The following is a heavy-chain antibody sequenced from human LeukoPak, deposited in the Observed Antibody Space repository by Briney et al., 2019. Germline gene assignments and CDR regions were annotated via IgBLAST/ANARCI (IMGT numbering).Heavy chain of an antibody. CDR3: AREYSASFYYYYYYMDV. V-gene: IGHV3-21*01. CDR1: GFTFRSHG. CDR2: ISSSSSYI. D-gene: IGHD6-13*01. Sequence: GGSLRLSCAASGFTFRSHGMNWVRQAAGKGLEWVASISSSSSYIYYADSVKGRFTISRDNAKNSLYLQMNSLRAEDTAVYYCAREYSASFYYYYYYMDVWGKGTTVTVSS. J-gene: IGHJ6*03.